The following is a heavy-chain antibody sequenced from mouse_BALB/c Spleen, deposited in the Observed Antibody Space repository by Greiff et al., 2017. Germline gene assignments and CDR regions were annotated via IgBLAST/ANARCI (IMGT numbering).Heavy chain of an antibody. D-gene: IGHD2-3*01. Sequence: EVKLQESGPDLVKPGASVKISCKASGYSFTGYYMHWVKQSHGKSLEWIGRVNPNNGGTSYNQKFKGKAILTVDKSSSTAYMQLSSLTSEDSAVYYCARSGDGYYWFAYWGQGTLVTVSA. CDR3: ARSGDGYYWFAY. J-gene: IGHJ3*01. CDR1: GYSFTGYY. V-gene: IGHV1-43*01. CDR2: VNPNNGGT.